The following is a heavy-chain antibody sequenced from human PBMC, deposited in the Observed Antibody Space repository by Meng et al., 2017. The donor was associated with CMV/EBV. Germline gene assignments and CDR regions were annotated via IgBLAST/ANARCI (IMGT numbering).Heavy chain of an antibody. D-gene: IGHD6-13*01. V-gene: IGHV3-30-3*01. J-gene: IGHJ4*02. Sequence: GGGVVQLGSPRGLPCAAFGLTFSSYAMHGFRQAPGKGLEWVAVISYDGSNKYYADSVKGRFTISRDNSKNTLYLQMNSLRAEDTAVYYCARVGGIAAADSFDYWGQGTLVTVSS. CDR1: GLTFSSYA. CDR3: ARVGGIAAADSFDY. CDR2: ISYDGSNK.